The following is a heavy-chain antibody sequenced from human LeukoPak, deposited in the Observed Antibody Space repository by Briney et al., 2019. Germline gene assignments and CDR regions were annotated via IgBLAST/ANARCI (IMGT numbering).Heavy chain of an antibody. CDR1: GGSISSYY. CDR2: IYYSGST. J-gene: IGHJ4*02. V-gene: IGHV4-59*01. Sequence: SETLSLTCTVSGGSISSYYWSWIRQPPGKGLEWIGYIYYSGSTNYNPSLKSRVTISVDTSKNQFSLKLSSVTAADTAVCYCAREYSSGSYDYWGQGTLVTASS. D-gene: IGHD6-19*01. CDR3: AREYSSGSYDY.